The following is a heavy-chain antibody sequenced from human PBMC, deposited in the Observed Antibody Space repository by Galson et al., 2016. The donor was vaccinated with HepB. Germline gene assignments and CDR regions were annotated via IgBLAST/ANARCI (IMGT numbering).Heavy chain of an antibody. D-gene: IGHD2-8*01. CDR3: ARQCMLQAAGIDY. CDR1: GYTFTNYW. J-gene: IGHJ4*02. V-gene: IGHV5-51*01. CDR2: IYPGDSDT. Sequence: QSGAEVKKPGESLKISCKASGYTFTNYWIGWVRQMPGKGLEWMGIIYPGDSDTRYSPSFQGQVTISADKSISTAYLQWSSLKASDSAIYYCARQCMLQAAGIDYWGQGALVTVSS.